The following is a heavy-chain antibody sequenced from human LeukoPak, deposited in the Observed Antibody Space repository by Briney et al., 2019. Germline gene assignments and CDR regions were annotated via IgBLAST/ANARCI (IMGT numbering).Heavy chain of an antibody. CDR3: GRPSILTGYYYFDC. J-gene: IGHJ4*02. Sequence: GGSLRLSCAASGFTFSSYGMHWVRQAPGKGLEWVAVIWYDGSNKYYADSVKGRFTISRDNSKNTLYLQMNSLRAEDTAVYYCGRPSILTGYYYFDCWGQGTLVTVS. V-gene: IGHV3-33*08. D-gene: IGHD3-9*01. CDR1: GFTFSSYG. CDR2: IWYDGSNK.